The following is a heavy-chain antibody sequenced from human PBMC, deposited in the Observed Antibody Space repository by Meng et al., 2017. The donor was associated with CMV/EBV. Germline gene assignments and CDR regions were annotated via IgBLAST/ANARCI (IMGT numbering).Heavy chain of an antibody. Sequence: MSWVRQAPEKGLEWGGRTKSKTDGGTTDYAARVRGKFTISRGDSKNTLYLRMSSLKTEDTAVYYCTTDSDVLRYFDWLSPSSRFDYWGQGTLVTVSS. J-gene: IGHJ4*02. V-gene: IGHV3-15*01. CDR2: TKSKTDGGTT. CDR3: TTDSDVLRYFDWLSPSSRFDY. D-gene: IGHD3-9*01.